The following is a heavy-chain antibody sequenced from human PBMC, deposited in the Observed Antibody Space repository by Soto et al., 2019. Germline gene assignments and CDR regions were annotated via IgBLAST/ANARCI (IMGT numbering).Heavy chain of an antibody. J-gene: IGHJ4*02. D-gene: IGHD3-22*01. V-gene: IGHV4-30-2*01. CDR2: IYRSGST. CDR1: GGSISSGGYS. Sequence: SETLSLTCAVSGGSISSGGYSWSWIRQPPGKGLEWIGYIYRSGSTYYNPSLKSRVTISVDRSKNQFSLKLSSVTAADTAVYYCARGGNRRYYDSSGYYPNFFDYWGQGTLVTVSS. CDR3: ARGGNRRYYDSSGYYPNFFDY.